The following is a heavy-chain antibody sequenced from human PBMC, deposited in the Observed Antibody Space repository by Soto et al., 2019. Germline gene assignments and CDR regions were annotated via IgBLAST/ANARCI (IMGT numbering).Heavy chain of an antibody. Sequence: SETLSLTCTVSGGSISSDDYYWSWIRQAPGRGLEWIGYIHSSGSIYYNPSLKSRATMSIDTAGNQFSLKGSSVTVADTAVYYCARDLDGLHDDTSGPFPRPGWGQGTLVTVSS. D-gene: IGHD3-22*01. CDR3: ARDLDGLHDDTSGPFPRPG. CDR2: IHSSGSI. J-gene: IGHJ1*01. V-gene: IGHV4-30-4*01. CDR1: GGSISSDDYY.